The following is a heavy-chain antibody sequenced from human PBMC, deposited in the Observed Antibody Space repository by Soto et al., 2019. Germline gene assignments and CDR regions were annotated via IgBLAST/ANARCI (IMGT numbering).Heavy chain of an antibody. CDR1: GGSISSYY. D-gene: IGHD4-17*01. J-gene: IGHJ3*02. V-gene: IGHV4-59*01. CDR2: IYYSGST. Sequence: QVQLQESGPGLVKPSETLSLTCTVSGGSISSYYWSWIRQPPGKGLEWIGYIYYSGSTNYNPSLTRGVIISGDTSKYQFSVKLSSVSDADTAVYYCARRYGYAFDIWGQGTMVTVSS. CDR3: ARRYGYAFDI.